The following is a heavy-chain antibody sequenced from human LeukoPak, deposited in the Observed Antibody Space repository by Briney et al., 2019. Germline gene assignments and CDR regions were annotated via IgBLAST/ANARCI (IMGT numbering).Heavy chain of an antibody. J-gene: IGHJ5*02. Sequence: PGGSLRLSCAASGFTFSSYWMSWVRQAPGKGLEWVANIKQDGSEKYYVDSVKGRFTISRDNAKNSLYLQMNSLRAEDTAVYYCAREATMVRGVIISPYWFDPWGQGTLVTVSS. CDR1: GFTFSSYW. V-gene: IGHV3-7*01. D-gene: IGHD3-10*01. CDR3: AREATMVRGVIISPYWFDP. CDR2: IKQDGSEK.